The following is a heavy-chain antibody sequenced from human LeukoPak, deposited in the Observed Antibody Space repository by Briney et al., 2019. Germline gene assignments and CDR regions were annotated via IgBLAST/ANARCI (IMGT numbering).Heavy chain of an antibody. CDR2: IRYDGSNK. J-gene: IGHJ4*02. V-gene: IGHV3-30*02. CDR1: GFTFDDYA. Sequence: GGSLRLSCAASGFTFDDYAMHWVRQAPGKGLEWVAFIRYDGSNKYYADSVKGRFTISRDNSKNTLYLQMNSLRAEDTAVYYCAKDPPEDYWGQGTLVTVSS. CDR3: AKDPPEDY.